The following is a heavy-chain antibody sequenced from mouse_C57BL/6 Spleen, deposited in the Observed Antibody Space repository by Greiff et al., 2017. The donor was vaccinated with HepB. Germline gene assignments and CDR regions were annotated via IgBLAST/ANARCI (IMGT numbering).Heavy chain of an antibody. D-gene: IGHD3-1*01. CDR2: ISYSGST. J-gene: IGHJ2*01. CDR3: ARGGLGRGYFDY. Sequence: EVQLQQSGPGMVKPSQSLSLTCTVTGYSITSGYDWHWIRHFPGNKLEWMGYISYSGSTNYNPSLKSRISITHDTSQNHFFLKLNSVTTEDTATYYCARGGLGRGYFDYWGQGTTLTVSS. CDR1: GYSITSGYD. V-gene: IGHV3-1*01.